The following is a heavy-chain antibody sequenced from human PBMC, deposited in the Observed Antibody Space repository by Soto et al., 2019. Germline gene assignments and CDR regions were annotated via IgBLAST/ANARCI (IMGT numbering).Heavy chain of an antibody. CDR3: ARDGTSGYYDY. Sequence: QVQLVESGGALFQPGGPWKPSGEGSGFTLMDFAMHGFRRAPAKGLEWGAGIWYDGRKKYYADSVKGGFTISRDNSKNTLYLQMNSLRAEDTAVYYCARDGTSGYYDYWGQGTLVTVSS. V-gene: IGHV3-33*01. J-gene: IGHJ4*02. CDR2: IWYDGRKK. CDR1: GFTLMDFA. D-gene: IGHD3-22*01.